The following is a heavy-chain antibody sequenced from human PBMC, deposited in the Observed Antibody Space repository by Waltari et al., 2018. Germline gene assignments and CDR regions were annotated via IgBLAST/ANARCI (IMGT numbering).Heavy chain of an antibody. V-gene: IGHV3-21*01. Sequence: EVRLVESGGGLVKPGGSLRLPCEASGFTFGSYGLHWVRQAPGKGLEWVSSISSLSKYTYYADSVKGRFTISRDNAKNSLYLQMNSLRAEDTAVYFCARDGISSTQSGYFDYWGQGVLVTVSS. CDR2: ISSLSKYT. D-gene: IGHD6-13*01. CDR1: GFTFGSYG. CDR3: ARDGISSTQSGYFDY. J-gene: IGHJ4*02.